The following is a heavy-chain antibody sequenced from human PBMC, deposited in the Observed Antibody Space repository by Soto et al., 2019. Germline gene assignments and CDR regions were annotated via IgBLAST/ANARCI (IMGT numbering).Heavy chain of an antibody. CDR3: ARYLSYRGYGMDV. V-gene: IGHV3-21*01. D-gene: IGHD3-16*02. J-gene: IGHJ6*02. CDR1: GFTFSSYS. Sequence: EVQLLESGGGLVQPGGSLRLSCAASGFTFSSYSMNWVRQAPGKGLEWVSSISSSSSYIYYADSVKGRFTISRDNAKNSLYLQMNSLRAEDTAVYYCARYLSYRGYGMDVWGQGTTVTVSS. CDR2: ISSSSSYI.